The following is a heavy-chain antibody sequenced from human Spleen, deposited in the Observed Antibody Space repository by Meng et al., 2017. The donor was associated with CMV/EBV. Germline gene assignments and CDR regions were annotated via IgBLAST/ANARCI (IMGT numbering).Heavy chain of an antibody. CDR2: IKSKTDGGTT. J-gene: IGHJ6*02. V-gene: IGHV3-15*01. D-gene: IGHD3-22*01. CDR3: TTRLYYDSGGYYSYYGMDV. CDR1: NAW. Sequence: NAWMSWVRQAPGKGLEWVGRIKSKTDGGTTDYAAPVKGRFTISRDDSKNTLYLQMNSLKTEDTAVYYCTTRLYYDSGGYYSYYGMDVWGQGTTVTVSS.